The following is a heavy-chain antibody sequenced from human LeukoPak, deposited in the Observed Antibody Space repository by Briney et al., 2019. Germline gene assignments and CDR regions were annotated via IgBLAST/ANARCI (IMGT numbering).Heavy chain of an antibody. D-gene: IGHD2-2*01. CDR2: IIPIFGTA. CDR1: GGTFSSYA. V-gene: IGHV1-69*05. CDR3: AIRVGGGYCTSTSCGDWFDP. Sequence: ASVTVSFKASGGTFSSYAISWVRQAPGQGLEWMGGIIPIFGTANYAQKFQGRVTITTDESTSTAYMELSSLRSEDTAVYYCAIRVGGGYCTSTSCGDWFDPWGQGTLVTVSS. J-gene: IGHJ5*02.